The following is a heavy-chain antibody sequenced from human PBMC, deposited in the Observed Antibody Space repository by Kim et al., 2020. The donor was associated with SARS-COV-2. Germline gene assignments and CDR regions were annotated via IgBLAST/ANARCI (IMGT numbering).Heavy chain of an antibody. Sequence: GGSLRLSCAASGFTFSSYGMHWVRQAPGKGLEWVAVIWYDGSNKYYADSVKGRFTISRDNSKNTLYLQMNSLRAEDTAVYYCAILIAAAGHPHFDYWGQGTLVTVSS. CDR2: IWYDGSNK. CDR3: AILIAAAGHPHFDY. J-gene: IGHJ4*02. D-gene: IGHD6-13*01. CDR1: GFTFSSYG. V-gene: IGHV3-33*01.